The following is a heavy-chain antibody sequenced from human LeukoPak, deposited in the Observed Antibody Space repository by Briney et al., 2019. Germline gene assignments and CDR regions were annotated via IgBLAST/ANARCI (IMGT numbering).Heavy chain of an antibody. Sequence: SVKVSCKASGGTFSSYAISWVRQAPGQGLEWMGRIIPILGIANYAQKFQGRVTITADKSTSTAYMVLSSLRSEDTAVYYCASPTPGMATIRRNYYYYGMDVWGQGTTVTVSS. CDR2: IIPILGIA. J-gene: IGHJ6*02. V-gene: IGHV1-69*04. CDR3: ASPTPGMATIRRNYYYYGMDV. D-gene: IGHD5-24*01. CDR1: GGTFSSYA.